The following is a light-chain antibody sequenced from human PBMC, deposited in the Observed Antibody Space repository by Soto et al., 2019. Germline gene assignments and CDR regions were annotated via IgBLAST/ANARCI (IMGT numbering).Light chain of an antibody. CDR1: SSDVGGYNY. J-gene: IGLJ1*01. V-gene: IGLV2-14*01. CDR2: DVS. CDR3: SSYTSSSTLIV. Sequence: QSVLTQPASVSGSPGQSITISCTGTSSDVGGYNYVSWYQQHPGKAPKLMIYDVSNRPSGVSNRFSGSKSGNTASQTISGLQAEDEADYYCSSYTSSSTLIVFGTGTKLTVL.